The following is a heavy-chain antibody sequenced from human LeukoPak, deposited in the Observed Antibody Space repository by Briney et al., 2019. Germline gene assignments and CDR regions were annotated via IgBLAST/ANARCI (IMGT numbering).Heavy chain of an antibody. J-gene: IGHJ3*02. CDR1: GGSISSSNW. CDR2: IYHSGST. D-gene: IGHD3-10*01. CDR3: ARGPYGAKTDAFDM. Sequence: SETLSLTCAVSGGSISSSNWWSWVRQPPGKGLEWIGEIYHSGSTNYNPSLRSRVTISVDTSKNQFSLKLSSVTVADTAVYYCARGPYGAKTDAFDMWGQGTMVTVSS. V-gene: IGHV4-4*02.